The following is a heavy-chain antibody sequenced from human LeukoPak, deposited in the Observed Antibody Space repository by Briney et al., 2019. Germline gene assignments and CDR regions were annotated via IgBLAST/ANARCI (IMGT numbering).Heavy chain of an antibody. D-gene: IGHD3-22*01. Sequence: SVKVSCKASGGTFSSYAISWVRQAPGQGLEWMGRIIPIFGTANYAQKFQGRVTITTDESTSTAYMELSSLRSEDTAAYYCARDLFGDSSGLDYWGQGTLVTVSS. V-gene: IGHV1-69*05. CDR3: ARDLFGDSSGLDY. CDR1: GGTFSSYA. CDR2: IIPIFGTA. J-gene: IGHJ4*02.